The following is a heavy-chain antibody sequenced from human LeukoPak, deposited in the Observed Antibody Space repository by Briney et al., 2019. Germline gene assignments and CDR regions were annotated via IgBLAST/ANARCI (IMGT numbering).Heavy chain of an antibody. CDR3: ARDMSGYNTFDY. D-gene: IGHD5-12*01. CDR2: ISRSGGTR. CDR1: GFSVTNNY. J-gene: IGHJ4*02. V-gene: IGHV3-11*04. Sequence: GGSLRLSCAVSGFSVTNNYMNWVRQAPGKGLEWVSYISRSGGTRYYADSVKGRFTISRDNAKNSLSLQMNSLRAEDTGVYFCARDMSGYNTFDYWGQGTLVTVSS.